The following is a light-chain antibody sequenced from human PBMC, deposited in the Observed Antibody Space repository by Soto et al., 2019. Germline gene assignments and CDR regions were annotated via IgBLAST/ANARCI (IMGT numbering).Light chain of an antibody. V-gene: IGKV3-11*01. J-gene: IGKJ3*01. CDR3: QQRNNWPPFT. CDR1: QSIDNY. Sequence: EIVLTQSPATLSLSPGERATLSCRASQSIDNYLAWYQQKPGKAPRLLIYDASIRATGSPARFSGSGSGTDLTLPISSRVTADFAVYYCQQRNNWPPFTFGPGTKVDIK. CDR2: DAS.